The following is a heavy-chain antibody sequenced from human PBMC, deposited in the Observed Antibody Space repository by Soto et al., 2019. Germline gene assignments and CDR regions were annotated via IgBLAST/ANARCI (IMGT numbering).Heavy chain of an antibody. V-gene: IGHV1-69*12. J-gene: IGHJ4*02. CDR2: IIPVFGTT. CDR1: GGLFSSFA. D-gene: IGHD3-16*01. CDR3: GRGGGPYVWFNEF. Sequence: QLVQSGPEVKKPGSSVKVSCKDSGGLFSSFAISWVRQAPGQGLEWLGGIIPVFGTTNYAEKFQGRVTITADESTSTAYMELSGLTSGDTAMYYCGRGGGPYVWFNEFWGQGTLVTVSS.